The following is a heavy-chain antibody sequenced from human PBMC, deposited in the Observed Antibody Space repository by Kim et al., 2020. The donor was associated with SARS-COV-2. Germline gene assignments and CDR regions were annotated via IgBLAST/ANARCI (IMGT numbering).Heavy chain of an antibody. D-gene: IGHD6-19*01. CDR3: AAYSSGWYFDAFDI. J-gene: IGHJ3*02. V-gene: IGHV4-59*01. Sequence: NPSLKGRVTISVDTAKNQFSLKLSSVTAADTAVYYCAAYSSGWYFDAFDIWGQGTMVTVSS.